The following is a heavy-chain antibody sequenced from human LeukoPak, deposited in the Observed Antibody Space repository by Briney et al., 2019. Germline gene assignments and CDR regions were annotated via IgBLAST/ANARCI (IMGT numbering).Heavy chain of an antibody. D-gene: IGHD2-2*01. CDR1: GYTFTSYY. Sequence: ASVKVSCKASGYTFTSYYMHRVRQAPGQGLEWMGIINPSGGSTSYAQKFQGRVTMTRDTSTSTVYMELSSLRSEDTAVYYCARDYHYCSSTSCYSSFDYWGQGTLVTVSS. CDR3: ARDYHYCSSTSCYSSFDY. CDR2: INPSGGST. J-gene: IGHJ4*02. V-gene: IGHV1-46*01.